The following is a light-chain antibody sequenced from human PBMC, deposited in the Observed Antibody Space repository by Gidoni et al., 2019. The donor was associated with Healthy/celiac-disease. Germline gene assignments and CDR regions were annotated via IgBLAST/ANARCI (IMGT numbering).Light chain of an antibody. CDR3: QQRSNWPT. CDR2: DAS. Sequence: EIVLTQSPATLSLSPGERATLSCSASQSVSSYLAWYQPKPGQAPRLLIYDASNRATGIPARFSGSGSGTDFTLTISTLEPEDFAVYYCQQRSNWPTFGGXTKVEIK. CDR1: QSVSSY. J-gene: IGKJ4*01. V-gene: IGKV3-11*01.